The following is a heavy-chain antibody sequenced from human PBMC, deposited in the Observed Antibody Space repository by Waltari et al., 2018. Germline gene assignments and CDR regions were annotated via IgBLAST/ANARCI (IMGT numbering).Heavy chain of an antibody. CDR2: INSRGNTI. D-gene: IGHD2-15*01. CDR1: GFTFGDYY. J-gene: IGHJ4*02. Sequence: QAQLVESGGGLVKPGGSLRLSCAASGFTFGDYYMSWIRQAPGKGLEWVSYINSRGNTIYYADSVKGRFTISRDNAKNSLYLQMNSLRVEDTAVYYCASGGLVVIVAATHWGQGTLVTVSS. CDR3: ASGGLVVIVAATH. V-gene: IGHV3-11*01.